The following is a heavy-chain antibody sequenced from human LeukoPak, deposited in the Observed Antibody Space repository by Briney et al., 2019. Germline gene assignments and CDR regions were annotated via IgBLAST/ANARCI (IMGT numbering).Heavy chain of an antibody. J-gene: IGHJ6*03. Sequence: GGSLRLSCAASGFTFSSYGMSWVRQAPGKGLEWVSAISGSGGSTYYADSVKDRFTISRDNSKNTLYLQMNSLRAEDTAVYYCARAGRAVVTAGYYYMDVWGKGSTVTVSS. CDR1: GFTFSSYG. CDR3: ARAGRAVVTAGYYYMDV. V-gene: IGHV3-23*01. CDR2: ISGSGGST. D-gene: IGHD2-21*02.